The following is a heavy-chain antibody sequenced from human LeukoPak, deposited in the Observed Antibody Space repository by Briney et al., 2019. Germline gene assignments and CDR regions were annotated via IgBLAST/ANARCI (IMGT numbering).Heavy chain of an antibody. V-gene: IGHV1-18*01. J-gene: IGHJ4*02. D-gene: IGHD3-9*01. CDR1: GYKLNSYG. CDR2: IGPFNDHT. CDR3: ARAIGYDRLTAFGS. Sequence: ASVKVSCKASGYKLNSYGISWVRQAPGQGLQWMGWIGPFNDHTNYAQNFQGRVTMTTDTSTSTAYMELKSLTSHDTAIYYCARAIGYDRLTAFGSWGQGTLVTVFS.